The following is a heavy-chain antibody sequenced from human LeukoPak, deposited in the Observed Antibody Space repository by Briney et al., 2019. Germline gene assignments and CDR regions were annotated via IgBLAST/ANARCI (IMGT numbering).Heavy chain of an antibody. J-gene: IGHJ4*02. V-gene: IGHV4-34*01. Sequence: PSETLSLTCAVHGGSFSGYYWSWIRQPPGKGLEWIGEINHSGSTNYNPSLKSRVTISVDTSKNQFSLKLSSVTAADTAVYYCARAWGLTAPILAPFDYWGQGTLVTVSS. CDR3: ARAWGLTAPILAPFDY. CDR1: GGSFSGYY. D-gene: IGHD1-14*01. CDR2: INHSGST.